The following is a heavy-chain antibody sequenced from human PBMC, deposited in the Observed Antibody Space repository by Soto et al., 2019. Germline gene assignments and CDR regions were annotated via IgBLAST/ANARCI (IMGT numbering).Heavy chain of an antibody. V-gene: IGHV3-23*01. CDR3: AKEAGSDSSGYFLYYYYYGMDV. D-gene: IGHD3-22*01. CDR1: GFTFSSYA. Sequence: EVQLLESGGGLVQPGGSLRLSCAASGFTFSSYAMSWVRQAPGKGLEWVSAISGSGGSTYYADSVKGRFTISRDNSMNTLYLQMNSLRAEDTAVYYCAKEAGSDSSGYFLYYYYYGMDVWGQGTTVTVSS. J-gene: IGHJ6*02. CDR2: ISGSGGST.